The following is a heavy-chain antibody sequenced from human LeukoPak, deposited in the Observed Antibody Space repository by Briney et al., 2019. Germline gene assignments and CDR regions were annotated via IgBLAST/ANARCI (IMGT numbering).Heavy chain of an antibody. CDR1: GFTFSSFA. V-gene: IGHV3-30*04. CDR3: ARDDRGIAAAGFLDY. D-gene: IGHD6-13*01. Sequence: TGGSLRLSCAASGFTFSSFAMHWARQAPGKGLEWVAVISYDGSNKYYADSVKGRFTISRDNSKNTLYLQMNSLTAEDTAVFYCARDDRGIAAAGFLDYWGQGTLVTVSS. J-gene: IGHJ4*02. CDR2: ISYDGSNK.